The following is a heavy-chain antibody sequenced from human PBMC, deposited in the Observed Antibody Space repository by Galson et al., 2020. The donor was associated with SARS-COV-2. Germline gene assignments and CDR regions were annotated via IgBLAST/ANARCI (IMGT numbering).Heavy chain of an antibody. CDR2: FHPEDCEI. Sequence: ASVKVSCRVSGYTLTALSMHWVRQAPGKGLEWMGGFHPEDCEIVYAQSFQGRLILTEDTSTDTAYMELSSLRPEDTAVYYCAILGFGYAFEMWGQGTVVTVSS. CDR1: GYTLTALS. CDR3: AILGFGYAFEM. D-gene: IGHD3-10*01. V-gene: IGHV1-24*01. J-gene: IGHJ3*02.